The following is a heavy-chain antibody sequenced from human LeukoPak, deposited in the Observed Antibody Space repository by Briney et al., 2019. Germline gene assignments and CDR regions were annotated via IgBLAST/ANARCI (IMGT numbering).Heavy chain of an antibody. D-gene: IGHD3-3*01. CDR3: TTESTIFGVVISPADY. J-gene: IGHJ4*02. CDR2: IKSKTDGGTT. Sequence: PGGSLRLSCAASGFTFSNAWMSWVRQAPGKGLEWVGRIKSKTDGGTTDYAAPVKGRFTISRDDSKNTLYLQMNSLKTEDTAVYYCTTESTIFGVVISPADYWGQGTLVTVSS. V-gene: IGHV3-15*01. CDR1: GFTFSNAW.